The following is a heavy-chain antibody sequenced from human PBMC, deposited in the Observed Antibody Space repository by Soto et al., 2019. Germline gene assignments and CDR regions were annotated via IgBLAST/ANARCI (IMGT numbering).Heavy chain of an antibody. J-gene: IGHJ6*02. CDR2: ISTRSTYT. CDR3: ARDLAWKRGKVGRYYYGMDV. V-gene: IGHV3-11*06. CDR1: GLIFSDYY. Sequence: LRLSCAASGLIFSDYYMSWVRQTPGKGLEWVSYISTRSTYTNYADSVKGRFTISRDNTKNSLYLQMDSLRVEDTAVYYCARDLAWKRGKVGRYYYGMDVWGQGTTVTVSS. D-gene: IGHD1-1*01.